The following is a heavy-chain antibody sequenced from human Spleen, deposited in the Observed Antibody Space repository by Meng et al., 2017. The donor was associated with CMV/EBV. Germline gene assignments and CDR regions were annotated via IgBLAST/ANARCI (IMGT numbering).Heavy chain of an antibody. V-gene: IGHV4-61*01. CDR2: IYYSGST. J-gene: IGHJ5*02. Sequence: SGGSVGSGTCFCSWLRQPQGKGLGWVGYIYYSGSTNYTPSLKSRVTISVDTSKNQFSLTLTSVTAADTAVYYCARYYGSGRGWFDPWGQGTLVTVSS. CDR3: ARYYGSGRGWFDP. CDR1: GGSVGSGTCF. D-gene: IGHD3-10*01.